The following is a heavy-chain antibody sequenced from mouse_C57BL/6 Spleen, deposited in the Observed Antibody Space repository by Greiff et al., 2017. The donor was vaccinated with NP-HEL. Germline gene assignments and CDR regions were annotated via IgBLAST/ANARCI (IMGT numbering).Heavy chain of an antibody. CDR3: ARDYSNFLDY. Sequence: VQLQQSGPELVKPGASVKISCKASGYAFSSSWMNWVKQRPGKGLEWIGRIYPGDGDTNYNGKVKGKATLTADKSSSTAYMQLSSLTSEDSAVYFCARDYSNFLDYWGQGTTLTVSS. D-gene: IGHD2-5*01. CDR2: IYPGDGDT. CDR1: GYAFSSSW. J-gene: IGHJ2*01. V-gene: IGHV1-82*01.